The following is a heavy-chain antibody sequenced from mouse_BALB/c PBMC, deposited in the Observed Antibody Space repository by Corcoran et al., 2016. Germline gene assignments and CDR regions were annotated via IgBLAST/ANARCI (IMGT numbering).Heavy chain of an antibody. J-gene: IGHJ3*01. V-gene: IGHV1-26*01. CDR1: GYTFTDYY. D-gene: IGHD4-1*01. CDR3: ATGTWFAY. CDR2: VNTNNGGT. Sequence: EVQLQQSGPELVKPGASVKISCKASGYTFTDYYMNWVKQSHGKSLEWIGLVNTNNGGTSYNQKFKGKATLTVDKSSSTAYMELRSLTSEDAAVYYCATGTWFAYWGQGTLVTVAA.